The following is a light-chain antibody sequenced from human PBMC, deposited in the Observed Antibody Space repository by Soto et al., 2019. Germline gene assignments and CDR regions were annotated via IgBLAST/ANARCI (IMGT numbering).Light chain of an antibody. CDR3: QQRGDWPPIT. CDR1: QSVSNTY. Sequence: EIVLTQSPGTLSLSPGERATLSCRASQSVSNTYLAWYQQKPGQAPRLLIYDASSRATGIPDRFSGSGSGTDFTLTISRLEPEDFAVYYCQQRGDWPPITFGQGTRLEIK. J-gene: IGKJ5*01. V-gene: IGKV3D-20*02. CDR2: DAS.